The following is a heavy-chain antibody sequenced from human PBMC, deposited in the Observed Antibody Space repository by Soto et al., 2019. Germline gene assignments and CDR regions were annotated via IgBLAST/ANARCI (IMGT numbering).Heavy chain of an antibody. CDR3: ARDTQGEQQLVLDY. J-gene: IGHJ4*02. V-gene: IGHV3-30-3*01. D-gene: IGHD6-13*01. CDR1: GFTFSSYA. CDR2: ISYDGSNK. Sequence: GGSLRLSCAASGFTFSSYAMHWVRQAPGKGLEWVAVISYDGSNKYYADSVKGRFTISRDNSKNTLYLQMNSLRAEDTAVYYCARDTQGEQQLVLDYWGQGTLVTSPQ.